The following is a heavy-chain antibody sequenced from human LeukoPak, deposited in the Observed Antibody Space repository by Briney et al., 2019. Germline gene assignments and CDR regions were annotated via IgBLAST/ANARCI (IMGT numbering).Heavy chain of an antibody. V-gene: IGHV3-11*03. Sequence: PGGSLRLSCAASGFTFSDYYMSWIRQAPGKGLEWVSYIRSSTYTNYVDSVKGRFTISRDNAKNSMYLQMNSLRAEDTAVYYCARISGSYVFDYWGQGTLVTVSS. D-gene: IGHD1-26*01. J-gene: IGHJ4*02. CDR3: ARISGSYVFDY. CDR2: IRSSTYT. CDR1: GFTFSDYY.